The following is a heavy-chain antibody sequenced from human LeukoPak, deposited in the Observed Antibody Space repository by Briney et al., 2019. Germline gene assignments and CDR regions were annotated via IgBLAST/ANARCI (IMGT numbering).Heavy chain of an antibody. CDR1: GYTFTSYG. Sequence: ASVKVSCKASGYTFTSYGISLVRQAPGRGLDWMGWISAYNGNTNYAQKLQGRVTMTTDTSTSTAYMELRSLRSDDTAVYYCAGSFGSGWSPYYFDYWGQGTLVTVSS. D-gene: IGHD6-19*01. CDR2: ISAYNGNT. J-gene: IGHJ4*02. V-gene: IGHV1-18*01. CDR3: AGSFGSGWSPYYFDY.